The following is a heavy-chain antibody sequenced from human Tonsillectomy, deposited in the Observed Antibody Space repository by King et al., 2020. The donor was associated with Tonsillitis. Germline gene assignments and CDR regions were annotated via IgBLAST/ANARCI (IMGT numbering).Heavy chain of an antibody. D-gene: IGHD3-22*01. V-gene: IGHV3-74*01. Sequence: VQLVESGGGLVQPGGSLRLSCEVSGFTFSSYWMNWVRQAPGEGLVWVARINSDGSRTNYADSVKRRFTISNDNRKNTLYLQLNSLRAEDSAVYYCANSHRACRNDNSFHVWGQGTMVTVPS. CDR1: GFTFSSYW. CDR2: INSDGSRT. J-gene: IGHJ3*01. CDR3: ANSHRACRNDNSFHV.